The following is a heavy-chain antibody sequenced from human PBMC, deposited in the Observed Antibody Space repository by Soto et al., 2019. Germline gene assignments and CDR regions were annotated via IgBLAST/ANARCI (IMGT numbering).Heavy chain of an antibody. CDR2: MNPNSGNT. J-gene: IGHJ4*02. Sequence: QVQLVQSGAEVKKPGASVKVSCKASGYTFTSYDINWVRQATGQGLEWMGWMNPNSGNTGYAQKFQGRVTMTRNTSISTAYMELSSLRSEDTAVYYCATGRRYCSSTSCYRPDYWGQGTLVTVSS. CDR1: GYTFTSYD. D-gene: IGHD2-2*01. V-gene: IGHV1-8*01. CDR3: ATGRRYCSSTSCYRPDY.